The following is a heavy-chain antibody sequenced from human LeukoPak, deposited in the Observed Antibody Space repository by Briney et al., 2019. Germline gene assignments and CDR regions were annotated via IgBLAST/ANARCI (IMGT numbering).Heavy chain of an antibody. V-gene: IGHV1-18*01. J-gene: IGHJ4*02. Sequence: ASVKVSCQASGYSFTTYGITWVRQAPGQGLEWMGWISGKDGDTKYAQKFQGRVTMTTDTSTSTADLEVKSLTSDDTAVYYCARDRGYFDYWGQGTLVTVSS. CDR3: ARDRGYFDY. CDR1: GYSFTTYG. D-gene: IGHD5-24*01. CDR2: ISGKDGDT.